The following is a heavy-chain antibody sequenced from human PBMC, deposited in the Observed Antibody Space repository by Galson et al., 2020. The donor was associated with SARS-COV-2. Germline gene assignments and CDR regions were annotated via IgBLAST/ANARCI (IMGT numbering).Heavy chain of an antibody. CDR1: GDSVSSNSAA. CDR2: TYYKSTWYY. D-gene: IGHD5-12*01. CDR3: AREVDRGPIGVDP. Sequence: SQTLSLTCAISGDSVSSNSAAWNWIRQSPSRGLEWLGRTYYKSTWYYDYAVSLKSRITINPDTSKNQFSLQLNSVTPEDTAVYYCAREVDRGPIGVDPWGQGTLVTVSP. J-gene: IGHJ5*02. V-gene: IGHV6-1*01.